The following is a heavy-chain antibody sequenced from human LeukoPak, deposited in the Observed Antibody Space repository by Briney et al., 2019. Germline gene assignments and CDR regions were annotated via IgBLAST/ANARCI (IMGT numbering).Heavy chain of an antibody. Sequence: GGSLRLSCAASGFTFSSYGMHWVRQAPGKGLEWVAVIWYDGSNKYYADSVKGRFTISRDSSKNTLYLQMNSLRAEDTAVYYCARGSRYCSSTSCYLNYYYGMDVWGQGTTVTVSS. CDR3: ARGSRYCSSTSCYLNYYYGMDV. V-gene: IGHV3-33*01. D-gene: IGHD2-2*01. CDR2: IWYDGSNK. CDR1: GFTFSSYG. J-gene: IGHJ6*02.